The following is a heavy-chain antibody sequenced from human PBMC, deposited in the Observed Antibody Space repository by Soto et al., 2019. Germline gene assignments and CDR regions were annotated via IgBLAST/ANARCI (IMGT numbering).Heavy chain of an antibody. J-gene: IGHJ4*02. D-gene: IGHD2-2*03. CDR3: ARWIRAGENLPGDY. CDR1: GYTFTSYD. Sequence: QVQLVQSGAEVKKPGASVKVSCKASGYTFTSYDLNWVRQATGQGLEWMGWMNPHSGSAGYAQKFQGRVTMARNTSVSTPYMALTSLTSEHTAVYYRARWIRAGENLPGDYLGQGTLVTVA. CDR2: MNPHSGSA. V-gene: IGHV1-8*01.